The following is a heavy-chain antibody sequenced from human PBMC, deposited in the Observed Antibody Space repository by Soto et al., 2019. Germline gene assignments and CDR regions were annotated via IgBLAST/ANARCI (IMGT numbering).Heavy chain of an antibody. Sequence: SETLSLTCTVSGGSISSSSHYWGWIRKPPGKGLEWIWSIYYSGSTYYNPSLKSRVTISLDTSKNQFSLKLTSVTAADMAVYNCAREGSHSAYYFAIGIQLWSFDRWGQGLPVTVSS. V-gene: IGHV4-39*07. CDR3: AREGSHSAYYFAIGIQLWSFDR. D-gene: IGHD1-26*01. CDR2: IYYSGST. CDR1: GGSISSSSHY. J-gene: IGHJ5*02.